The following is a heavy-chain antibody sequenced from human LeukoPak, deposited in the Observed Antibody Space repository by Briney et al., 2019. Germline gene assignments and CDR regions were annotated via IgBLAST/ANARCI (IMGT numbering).Heavy chain of an antibody. CDR3: GSWDYGTGSYSPYY. V-gene: IGHV1-2*02. CDR2: INPNSGGT. CDR1: GYTFTGYY. D-gene: IGHD3-10*01. Sequence: ASLKVSCKASGYTFTGYYIHWVRQTPGQGLEWMGWINPNSGGTKFAQKFKGRVTMTRDTSISTAYMELSSLGSDATAVYYCGSWDYGTGSYSPYYWGKGTLVTVSS. J-gene: IGHJ4*02.